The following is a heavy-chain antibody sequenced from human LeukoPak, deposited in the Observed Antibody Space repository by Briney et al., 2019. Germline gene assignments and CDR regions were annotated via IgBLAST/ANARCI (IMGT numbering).Heavy chain of an antibody. D-gene: IGHD6-13*01. Sequence: PSETLSLTCTVSGGSISSGGYYWSWIRQPPGKGLEWIGYIYHSGSTYYNPSLKSRVTISVDRSKNQFSLKLSSVTAADTAVYYCARDLSSIAAALGWGSRYMDVWGKGTTVTVSS. V-gene: IGHV4-30-2*01. CDR3: ARDLSSIAAALGWGSRYMDV. J-gene: IGHJ6*03. CDR1: GGSISSGGYY. CDR2: IYHSGST.